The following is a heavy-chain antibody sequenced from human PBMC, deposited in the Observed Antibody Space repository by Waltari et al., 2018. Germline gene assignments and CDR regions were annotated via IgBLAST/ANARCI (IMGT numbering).Heavy chain of an antibody. CDR2: INHSGST. D-gene: IGHD6-6*01. CDR1: GGSFSGYY. V-gene: IGHV4-34*01. Sequence: QVQLQQWGAGLLKPSETLSLTCAVYGGSFSGYYWSWIRQPPGKGLEWIGEINHSGSTNYNPSLKSRVSISVDTSKNQFSLKLSSVTAADTAVYYCARENSSSVGLDYWGQGTLVTVSS. J-gene: IGHJ4*02. CDR3: ARENSSSVGLDY.